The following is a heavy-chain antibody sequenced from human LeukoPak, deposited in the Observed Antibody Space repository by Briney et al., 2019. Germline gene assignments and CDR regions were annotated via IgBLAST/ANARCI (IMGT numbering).Heavy chain of an antibody. V-gene: IGHV1-46*01. CDR1: GYTFGRYY. Sequence: ASVKVSCKTSGYTFGRYYIYWVRQAPEQGLEWMGILNPSTGSTTYAQQFQGRISMTRDLSSTTVYMELNSLTSADTGVYYCARGQWLEPFDYWGQGTLVTVSS. CDR2: LNPSTGST. J-gene: IGHJ4*02. CDR3: ARGQWLEPFDY. D-gene: IGHD6-19*01.